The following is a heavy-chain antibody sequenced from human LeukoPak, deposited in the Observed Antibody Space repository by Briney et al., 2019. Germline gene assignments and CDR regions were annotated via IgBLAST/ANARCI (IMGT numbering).Heavy chain of an antibody. CDR1: GGSFSGYY. V-gene: IGHV4-34*01. Sequence: PSETLSLTCAVYGGSFSGYYWSWIRQPPGKGLEWIGEINHSGSTNYNPSLKSRVTISVDTSKNQFSLKLSSVTAADTAVYYCARGIPPYYFDYWGQGTLVTVSS. CDR3: ARGIPPYYFDY. J-gene: IGHJ4*02. CDR2: INHSGST.